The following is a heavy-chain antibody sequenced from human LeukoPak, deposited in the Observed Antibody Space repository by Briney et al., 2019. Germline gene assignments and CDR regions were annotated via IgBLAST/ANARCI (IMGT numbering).Heavy chain of an antibody. CDR2: IYYSGST. V-gene: IGHV4-59*01. CDR1: GGSISSYY. CDR3: ARDVGATRYGMDV. D-gene: IGHD1-26*01. J-gene: IGHJ6*02. Sequence: SETLSLTCTVSGGSISSYYWSWIRQPPGKGLEWIGYIYYSGSTNYNPSLKSRVTISVDTSKNQFSLKLSFVTAADTAVYYCARDVGATRYGMDVWGQGTTVTVSS.